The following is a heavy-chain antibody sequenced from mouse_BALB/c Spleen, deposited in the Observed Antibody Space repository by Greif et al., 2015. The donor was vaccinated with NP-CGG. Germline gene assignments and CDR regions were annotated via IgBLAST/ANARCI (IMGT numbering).Heavy chain of an antibody. CDR2: IYPGSDST. J-gene: IGHJ4*01. V-gene: IGHV1-55*01. CDR3: AREGGFYYGSSYDLDY. CDR1: GYTFTSYW. D-gene: IGHD1-1*01. Sequence: VQLQQSGAELVKPGTSVKMSCKASGYTFTSYWMHWVKQRPGQGLEWIGDIYPGSDSTNYNEKFKSKATLTVDTSSSTAYMQRSSLKSEDAAVYYGAREGGFYYGSSYDLDYWGQGTSVTVSS.